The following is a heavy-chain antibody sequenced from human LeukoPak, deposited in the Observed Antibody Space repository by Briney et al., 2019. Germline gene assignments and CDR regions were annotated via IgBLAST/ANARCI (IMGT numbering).Heavy chain of an antibody. CDR3: ARQVSSSSRGPFDY. CDR2: ISSDGSNK. Sequence: GGSLRLSCSASGFTFSSFGMHWVRQAPGKGLEWVAVISSDGSNKAYADSVKGRFTISRDNSKSTLSLQMNGLGAEDTAVFYCARQVSSSSRGPFDYWGQGTLVTVSS. CDR1: GFTFSSFG. D-gene: IGHD6-13*01. J-gene: IGHJ4*02. V-gene: IGHV3-30*03.